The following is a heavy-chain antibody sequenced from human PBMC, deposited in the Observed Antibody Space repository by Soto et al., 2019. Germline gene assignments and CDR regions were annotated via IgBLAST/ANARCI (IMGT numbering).Heavy chain of an antibody. CDR3: VKGEYYYDSSGYYPFDY. CDR2: VSINGGST. D-gene: IGHD3-22*01. CDR1: GFPFSSYA. V-gene: IGHV3-23*01. J-gene: IGHJ4*02. Sequence: GGSLSLSCAASGFPFSSYAMSWVRQAPGKGLEWISAVSINGGSTHYADSVKGRFTISRDNSKNTQYLQMSSLRADDTALYYCVKGEYYYDSSGYYPFDYWGQGTLVTVSS.